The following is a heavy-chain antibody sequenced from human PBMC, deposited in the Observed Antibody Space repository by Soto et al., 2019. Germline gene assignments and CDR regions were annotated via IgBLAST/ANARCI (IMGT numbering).Heavy chain of an antibody. CDR1: GGSLSNLG. D-gene: IGHD6-25*01. CDR3: AREGSGYNF. CDR2: IVPVFGRP. Sequence: SVEVSCTASGGSLSNLGMSWVRQAPGQGLEWMGGIVPVFGRPNYAQRFRGRLTITADESTSTGYMELISLRSDDTAVYYCAREGSGYNFWGQGTQVTVSS. V-gene: IGHV1-69*13. J-gene: IGHJ1*01.